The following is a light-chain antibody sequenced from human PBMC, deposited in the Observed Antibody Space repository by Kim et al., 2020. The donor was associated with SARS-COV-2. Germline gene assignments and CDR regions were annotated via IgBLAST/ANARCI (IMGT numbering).Light chain of an antibody. Sequence: EIVLTQSPGTLSLSPGERATLSCRASQSVSSSYLAWYQQKPGQAPRLLIYGASSRPTGIPDRFSGSGSGTDFTLTISRLEPEDFAVYYCQQYGSSLMYTFGQGTKLEI. J-gene: IGKJ2*01. V-gene: IGKV3-20*01. CDR2: GAS. CDR3: QQYGSSLMYT. CDR1: QSVSSSY.